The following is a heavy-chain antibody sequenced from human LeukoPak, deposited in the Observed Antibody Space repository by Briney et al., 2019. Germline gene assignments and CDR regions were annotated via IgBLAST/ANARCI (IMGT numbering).Heavy chain of an antibody. CDR3: GRVISGAIDY. CDR1: GLSWGGYS. V-gene: IGHV3-7*01. J-gene: IGHJ4*02. D-gene: IGHD2-15*01. CDR2: IKHDGSER. Sequence: GGCVGLSYAAGGLSWGGYSMSWVGQAPGKGLEWVANIKHDGSERFYVDSVKGRFTISKDNAENSMYLQMNSLSAEDTAVYYCGRVISGAIDYWGQGTLVTVSS.